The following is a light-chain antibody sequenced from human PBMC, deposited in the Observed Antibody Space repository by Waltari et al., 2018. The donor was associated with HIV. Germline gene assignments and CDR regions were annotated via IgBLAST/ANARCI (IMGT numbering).Light chain of an antibody. V-gene: IGKV3-11*01. CDR3: QQRTNCLWT. J-gene: IGKJ1*01. CDR2: DAS. CDR1: QTVGSF. Sequence: VLTQSPATLSLSPGERATLSCRASQTVGSFLAWYQQRPGQAPRLLIYDASNRATDIPGRFSGSGSGTDFTLTISSLEPEDFAVYYCQQRTNCLWTFGQGTMVEIK.